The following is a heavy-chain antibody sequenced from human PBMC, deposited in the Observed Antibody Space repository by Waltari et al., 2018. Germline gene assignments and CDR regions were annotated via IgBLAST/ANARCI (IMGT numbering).Heavy chain of an antibody. Sequence: EVQLVESGGGLVQPGGSLRLSCAASRFTVSSNYMSWVRQAPGKGLEWVSVIYSNGNTYYADSVKGRFTTSRDNSKNTLYLQMNSLRAEDTAVYYCARDATYYYGSGSSSGDAFDIWGQGTMVTVSS. J-gene: IGHJ3*02. D-gene: IGHD3-10*01. V-gene: IGHV3-66*01. CDR3: ARDATYYYGSGSSSGDAFDI. CDR2: IYSNGNT. CDR1: RFTVSSNY.